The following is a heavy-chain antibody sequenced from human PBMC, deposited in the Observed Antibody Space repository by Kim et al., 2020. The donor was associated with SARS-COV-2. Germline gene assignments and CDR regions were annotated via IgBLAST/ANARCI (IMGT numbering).Heavy chain of an antibody. J-gene: IGHJ2*01. D-gene: IGHD2-2*01. CDR2: ISSSSYI. CDR3: ARRSAAANWYFDL. V-gene: IGHV3-21*01. CDR1: GFTFSSYS. Sequence: GGSLRLSCAASGFTFSSYSMNWVRQAPGKGLEWVSSISSSSYIYYADSVKGRFTISRDNAKNSLYLQMNSLRAEDTAVYYCARRSAAANWYFDLWGRGTLVTVSS.